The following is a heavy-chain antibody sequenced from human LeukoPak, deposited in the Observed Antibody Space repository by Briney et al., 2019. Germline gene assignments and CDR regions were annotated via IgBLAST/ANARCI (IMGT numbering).Heavy chain of an antibody. Sequence: SETLSLTCTVSGGSISTYYWSWIRQTPEKGLEWIGHIYYSGSISYNPSLKSRVTISVDTSKSQFSLRLSSVTAADTAVYYCARQGRGIQLQTYFDYWGQGTLVTVSS. CDR2: IYYSGSI. CDR1: GGSISTYY. D-gene: IGHD2-2*01. J-gene: IGHJ4*02. V-gene: IGHV4-59*08. CDR3: ARQGRGIQLQTYFDY.